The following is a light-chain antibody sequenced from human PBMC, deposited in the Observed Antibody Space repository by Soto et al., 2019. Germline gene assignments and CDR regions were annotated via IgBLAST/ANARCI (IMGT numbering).Light chain of an antibody. Sequence: VMTQSPATLSVSPGERASLSYCASETVATNLAWYQQKPGQAPRLLISGASTRAAGISDRFRGSGSGTEFTLTISSLRSEDSAIYYCQQYFEWPPMTFGQGTKV. CDR2: GAS. J-gene: IGKJ1*01. CDR1: ETVATN. V-gene: IGKV3-15*01. CDR3: QQYFEWPPMT.